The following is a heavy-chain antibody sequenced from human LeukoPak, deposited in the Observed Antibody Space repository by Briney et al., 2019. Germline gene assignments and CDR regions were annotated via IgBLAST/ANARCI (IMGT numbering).Heavy chain of an antibody. V-gene: IGHV4-59*12. CDR3: ARSRGTTLLWYFDL. Sequence: SETLSHTCTVSGGSISSYYWSWIRQPPGKGLEWIGYIYYSGSTNYNPSLKSRVTISVDRSKNQFSLKLSSVTAADTAVYYCARSRGTTLLWYFDLWGRGTLVTVSS. J-gene: IGHJ2*01. CDR2: IYYSGST. CDR1: GGSISSYY. D-gene: IGHD1-1*01.